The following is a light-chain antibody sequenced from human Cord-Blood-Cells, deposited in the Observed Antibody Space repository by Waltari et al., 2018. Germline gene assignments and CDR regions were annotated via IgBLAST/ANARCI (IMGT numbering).Light chain of an antibody. J-gene: IGKJ4*01. CDR3: QQYNNWPLT. CDR1: QSVSSN. Sequence: EIVMTQSPATLSVSPGDRATLSCRASQSVSSNLAWYQQKPGQAPRLLIYGASTRATGIPARFSGRESGTEFTLTISSLQSEDFAVYYCQQYNNWPLTFGGGTKVEIK. V-gene: IGKV3-15*01. CDR2: GAS.